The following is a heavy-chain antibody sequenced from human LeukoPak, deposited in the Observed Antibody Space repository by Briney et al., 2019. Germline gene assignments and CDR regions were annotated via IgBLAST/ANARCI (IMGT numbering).Heavy chain of an antibody. D-gene: IGHD6-19*01. Sequence: PSETLSLTCAVYGGSFSGYYWSWIRQPPGKGLEWIGEINHSGSTNYNPSLKSRVTISVDTSKNQFSLKLSSVTAADTAVYYCARHYLQWLIRYWGQGTLVTVSS. V-gene: IGHV4-34*01. J-gene: IGHJ4*02. CDR2: INHSGST. CDR1: GGSFSGYY. CDR3: ARHYLQWLIRY.